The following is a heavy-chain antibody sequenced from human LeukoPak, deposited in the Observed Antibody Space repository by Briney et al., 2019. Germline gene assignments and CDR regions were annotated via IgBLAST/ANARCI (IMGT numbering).Heavy chain of an antibody. V-gene: IGHV3-7*01. D-gene: IGHD3-22*01. CDR1: GFSFTTYW. Sequence: GGSLRLSCTASGFSFTTYWMAWVRQAPGKGLEWVANINEDGRHKNYLDSVKGRFTISRDNTKNSVYLQTNSLRAEDTAVYYCARDPPHRFTMIEKDSWGQGILVTVSS. CDR2: INEDGRHK. CDR3: ARDPPHRFTMIEKDS. J-gene: IGHJ4*02.